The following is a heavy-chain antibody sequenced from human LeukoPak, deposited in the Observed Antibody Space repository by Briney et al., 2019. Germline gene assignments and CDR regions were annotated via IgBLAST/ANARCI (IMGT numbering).Heavy chain of an antibody. CDR2: IYYTGST. CDR1: GGSISSYY. Sequence: SETLSLICTVSGGSISSYYWSWIRQPPGKGLEWIGYIYYTGSTNYNPSLKSRVTISVDTSKNQFSLRLSSVTAADTAVYYCAKLPRLYNWFDPWGQGTLVTVSS. V-gene: IGHV4-59*08. CDR3: AKLPRLYNWFDP. D-gene: IGHD6-19*01. J-gene: IGHJ5*02.